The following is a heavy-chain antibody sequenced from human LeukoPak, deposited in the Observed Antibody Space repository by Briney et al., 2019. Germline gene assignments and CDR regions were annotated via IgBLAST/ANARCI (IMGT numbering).Heavy chain of an antibody. CDR3: ARVRGDGYNYGWYFDY. CDR2: IYYSGST. CDR1: GGSISSSSYY. Sequence: PSETLSLTCTVSGGSISSSSYYWGWIRQPPGKGLEWIGSIYYSGSTYYNPSLKGRVTISVDTSKNQFSLKLSSVTAADTAVYYCARVRGDGYNYGWYFDYWGQGTLVTVSS. D-gene: IGHD5-24*01. V-gene: IGHV4-39*07. J-gene: IGHJ4*02.